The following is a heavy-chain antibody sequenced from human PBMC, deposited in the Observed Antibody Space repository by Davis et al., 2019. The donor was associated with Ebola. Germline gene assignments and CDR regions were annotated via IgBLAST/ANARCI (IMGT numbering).Heavy chain of an antibody. D-gene: IGHD6-13*01. V-gene: IGHV3-74*01. CDR3: VKDSGSGTFYDY. CDR1: GFTVSSNY. CDR2: INRDESGT. Sequence: GESLKISCAASGFTVSSNYTSWVRQAPGKGLVWVSRINRDESGTTYADSVKGRFTISRDNSKNTLYLQLSSLRAEDTAVYYCVKDSGSGTFYDYWGQGSLVTVSS. J-gene: IGHJ4*02.